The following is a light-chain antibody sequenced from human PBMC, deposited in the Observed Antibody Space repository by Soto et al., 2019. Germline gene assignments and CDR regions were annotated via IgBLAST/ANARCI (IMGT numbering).Light chain of an antibody. CDR1: QSISSSY. J-gene: IGKJ1*01. CDR2: GVS. CDR3: QQYTDSRT. Sequence: EIVLTHSPGTLSLSPGERATLSRRASQSISSSYFAWYQQKPGQAPRLLVYGVSSRATDVPDRFSGSGSGTDFTLTISRLEPEDFAVYYCQQYTDSRTFGQGTKVDIK. V-gene: IGKV3-20*01.